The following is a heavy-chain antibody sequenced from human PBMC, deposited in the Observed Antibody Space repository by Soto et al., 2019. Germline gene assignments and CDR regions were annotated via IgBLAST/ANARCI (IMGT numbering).Heavy chain of an antibody. CDR3: ASHLLINTEAFDY. D-gene: IGHD2-15*01. CDR2: ISSSSSYI. Sequence: GGSLRLSCAASGFTFSSYSMNWVRQAPGKGLEWVSSISSSSSYIYYADSVKGRFTISRDNAKNSLYLQMNSLRAEDTAVYYCASHLLINTEAFDYWGQGTLVTVSS. J-gene: IGHJ4*02. CDR1: GFTFSSYS. V-gene: IGHV3-21*01.